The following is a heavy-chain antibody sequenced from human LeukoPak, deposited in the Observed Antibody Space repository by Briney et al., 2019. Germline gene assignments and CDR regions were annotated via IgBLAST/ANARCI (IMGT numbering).Heavy chain of an antibody. Sequence: GGSLRLSCAASGFTFSSYAMSWVRQAPGKGLEWVSAISGSGGSTYYADSVKGRFTISRDNSKNTLYLQMNSLRAEDTAVYYCAKSRSPAVGHPARYCSSTSCERFDYWGQGTLVTVSS. V-gene: IGHV3-23*01. D-gene: IGHD2-2*01. CDR1: GFTFSSYA. CDR3: AKSRSPAVGHPARYCSSTSCERFDY. CDR2: ISGSGGST. J-gene: IGHJ4*02.